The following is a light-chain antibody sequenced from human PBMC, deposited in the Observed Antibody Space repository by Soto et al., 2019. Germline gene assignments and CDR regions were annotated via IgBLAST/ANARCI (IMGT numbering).Light chain of an antibody. J-gene: IGLJ1*01. V-gene: IGLV1-40*01. CDR1: SSNIGAGYD. Sequence: QRVTISCTGSSSNIGAGYDVPWYQQLPGTAPKLLIYGNSHRPSGVPDRFSGSNSGTSASLAITCLQAGDEADYYSKSSESRLSYVFGSGTK. CDR2: GNS. CDR3: KSSESRLSYV.